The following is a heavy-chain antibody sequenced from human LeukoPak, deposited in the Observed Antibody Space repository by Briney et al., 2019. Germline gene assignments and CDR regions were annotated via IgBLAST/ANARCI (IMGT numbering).Heavy chain of an antibody. Sequence: SQTLSLTCAVSGGSISSGGYSWSWIRQPPGKGLEWIGYIYHSGSTNYNPSLKSRVTISVDTSKNQFSLKLSSVTAADTAVYYCARGRLLSSTWLMRPAFDIWGQGTMVTVSS. D-gene: IGHD3-10*01. CDR3: ARGRLLSSTWLMRPAFDI. CDR2: IYHSGST. J-gene: IGHJ3*02. V-gene: IGHV4-30-2*01. CDR1: GGSISSGGYS.